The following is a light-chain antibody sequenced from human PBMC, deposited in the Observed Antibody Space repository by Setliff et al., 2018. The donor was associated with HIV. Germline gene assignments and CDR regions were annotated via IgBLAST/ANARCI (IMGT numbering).Light chain of an antibody. Sequence: QSALTQPASVSGSPGQSITISCTGTSSDVGGYNLVSWYQHHPGKAPKLMISEVSKRPSGVSNRFSGSKSGNTASLTISGLQAEDEADYYCCSYASSSLSYVFGAGTKVTVL. V-gene: IGLV2-23*02. CDR3: CSYASSSLSYV. J-gene: IGLJ1*01. CDR1: SSDVGGYNL. CDR2: EVS.